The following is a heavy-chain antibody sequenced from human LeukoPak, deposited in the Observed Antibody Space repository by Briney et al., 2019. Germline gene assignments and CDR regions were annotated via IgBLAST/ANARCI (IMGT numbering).Heavy chain of an antibody. CDR3: ARVSSSWDALDI. D-gene: IGHD6-13*01. Sequence: SETLSLTCAVYGGSFSDYYWSWIRQPPAKGLEWIGEINHSGSTNYNPSLKSRVSISVDTSKNQFSLKLSSVTAADTAVYYCARVSSSWDALDIWGQGTMVTVSS. J-gene: IGHJ3*02. V-gene: IGHV4-34*01. CDR1: GGSFSDYY. CDR2: INHSGST.